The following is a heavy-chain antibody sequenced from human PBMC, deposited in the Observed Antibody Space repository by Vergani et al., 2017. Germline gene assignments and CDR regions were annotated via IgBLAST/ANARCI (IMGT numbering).Heavy chain of an antibody. CDR1: GYTFTNYA. D-gene: IGHD2-15*01. Sequence: QVQLVQSGSEVKKPGASVQVSCRASGYTFTNYALNWVRQAPGQGLEWMEWINSNSGNPTYAQGFKGRFVFSLDSSVSTSYLQINSLQPEDTAVYYCVRTRSGSXTGGSCYSGWFDPWGQGTLVTVSS. CDR2: INSNSGNP. CDR3: VRTRSGSXTGGSCYSGWFDP. J-gene: IGHJ5*02. V-gene: IGHV7-4-1*02.